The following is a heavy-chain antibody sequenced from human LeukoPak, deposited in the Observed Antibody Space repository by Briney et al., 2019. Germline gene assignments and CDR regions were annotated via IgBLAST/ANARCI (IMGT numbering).Heavy chain of an antibody. V-gene: IGHV1-2*06. D-gene: IGHD1-26*01. J-gene: IGHJ4*02. Sequence: ASVKVSCKASGYTFTDYYMHWVRQAPGQGLEWMGRINPNSADTNYAQKFQGRVTMTRDTSISTAYMELSSLRSDDTAVYYCANKKSGSPLDYWGQGTLVTVSS. CDR2: INPNSADT. CDR1: GYTFTDYY. CDR3: ANKKSGSPLDY.